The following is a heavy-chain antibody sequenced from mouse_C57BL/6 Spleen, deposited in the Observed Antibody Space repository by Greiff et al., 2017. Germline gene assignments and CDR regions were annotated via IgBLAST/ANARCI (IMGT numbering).Heavy chain of an antibody. V-gene: IGHV1-42*01. Sequence: EVQLQQSGPELVKPGASVKISCKASGYSFTGYYMNWVKQSPEKSLEWIGEINPSTGGTTYNQKFKAKATLTVDKSSSTAYMQLKSLTSEDSAVYYCAREDYYGLYAMDYWGQGTSVTVSS. CDR3: AREDYYGLYAMDY. J-gene: IGHJ4*01. D-gene: IGHD1-1*01. CDR1: GYSFTGYY. CDR2: INPSTGGT.